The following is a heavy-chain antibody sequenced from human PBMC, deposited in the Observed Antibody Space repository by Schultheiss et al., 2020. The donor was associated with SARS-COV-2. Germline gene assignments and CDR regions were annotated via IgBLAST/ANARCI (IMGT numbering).Heavy chain of an antibody. CDR2: IYNSGST. V-gene: IGHV3-11*01. Sequence: GGSLRLSCAASGFTFSDYYMSWIRQAPGKGLEWVSVIYNSGSTYYADSVKGRFTISRDNAKNSLYLQMNSLRAEDTAVYYCARDPLRETGRMLDYYYYGMDVWGQGTTVTVSS. J-gene: IGHJ6*02. CDR3: ARDPLRETGRMLDYYYYGMDV. D-gene: IGHD2-8*01. CDR1: GFTFSDYY.